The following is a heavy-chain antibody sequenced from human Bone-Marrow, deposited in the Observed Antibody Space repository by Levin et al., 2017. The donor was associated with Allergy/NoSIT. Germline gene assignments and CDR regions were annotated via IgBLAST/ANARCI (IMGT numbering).Heavy chain of an antibody. CDR1: GFSFGDYG. CDR2: IIWNGGTT. Sequence: GESLKISCAASGFSFGDYGMSWVRQCPGKGLEWVCGIIWNGGTTNYAASVRGRFTVSRDNAKNSLYLQMNTLRAEDTALYYCARDFGRYSRDALDIWGQGTLVTVSS. D-gene: IGHD5-12*01. J-gene: IGHJ3*02. CDR3: ARDFGRYSRDALDI. V-gene: IGHV3-20*04.